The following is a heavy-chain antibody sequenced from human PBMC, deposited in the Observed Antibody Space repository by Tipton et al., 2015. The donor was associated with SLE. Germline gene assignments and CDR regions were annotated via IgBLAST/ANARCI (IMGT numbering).Heavy chain of an antibody. CDR3: ARHDGNWGDYYFDY. Sequence: TLSLTCTVSGGSISSSSYYWGWIRQPPGKGLEWIGTMYYSGSTYYNPSLKSRVTISVDTSKNQFSLKLRSVTAADTAVYYCARHDGNWGDYYFDYWGQGTLVTVSS. J-gene: IGHJ4*02. V-gene: IGHV4-39*01. CDR1: GGSISSSSYY. D-gene: IGHD7-27*01. CDR2: MYYSGST.